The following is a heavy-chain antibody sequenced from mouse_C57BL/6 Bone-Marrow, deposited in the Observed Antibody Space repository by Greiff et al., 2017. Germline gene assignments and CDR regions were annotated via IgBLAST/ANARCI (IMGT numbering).Heavy chain of an antibody. CDR2: IYPGSGST. Sequence: VQLQQPGAELVKPGASVKMSCKASGYTFTSYWITWVKQRPGQGLEWIGDIYPGSGSTNYNEKFKSKATLTVDTSSSTAYMQLSSLTSEDSAVYYCASYYYGSSYEGGRYYFDYWGQGTTLTVSS. J-gene: IGHJ2*01. CDR3: ASYYYGSSYEGGRYYFDY. CDR1: GYTFTSYW. V-gene: IGHV1-55*01. D-gene: IGHD1-1*01.